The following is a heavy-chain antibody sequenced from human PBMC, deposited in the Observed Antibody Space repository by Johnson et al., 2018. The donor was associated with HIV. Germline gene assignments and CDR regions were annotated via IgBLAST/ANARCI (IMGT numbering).Heavy chain of an antibody. CDR1: GFTFSSYA. Sequence: GRSLRLSCAASGFTFSSYAMHWVRQAPGKGLEWVAVISYDGSTYYADSVKGRFTISRDNSKNTLYLQMNSLRVEDTAVYYCARDHSGWWAWALDIWGQGTMGTVSS. V-gene: IGHV3-30-3*01. J-gene: IGHJ3*02. CDR3: ARDHSGWWAWALDI. CDR2: ISYDGST. D-gene: IGHD6-19*01.